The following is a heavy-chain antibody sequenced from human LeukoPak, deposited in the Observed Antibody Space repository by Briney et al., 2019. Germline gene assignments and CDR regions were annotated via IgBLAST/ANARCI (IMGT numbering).Heavy chain of an antibody. Sequence: SETLSLTGTVSGGSISSSSYYWGWIRHPPGKGLEWIGSIYYSGSTYYNPSLKSRGTISVDTSKKQFSLKLSSVTAADTAVYYCARHGQGYCSSTSCPPAGNWFDPWGRGTLVTVSS. CDR1: GGSISSSSYY. D-gene: IGHD2-2*01. V-gene: IGHV4-39*01. CDR3: ARHGQGYCSSTSCPPAGNWFDP. CDR2: IYYSGST. J-gene: IGHJ5*02.